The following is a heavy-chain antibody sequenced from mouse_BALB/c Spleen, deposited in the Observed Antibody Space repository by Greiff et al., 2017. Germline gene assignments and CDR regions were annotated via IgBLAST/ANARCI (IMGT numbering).Heavy chain of an antibody. Sequence: EVKVEESGGGLVKPGGSLKLSCAASGFTFSDYYMYWVRQTPEKRLEWVATISDGGSYTYYPDSVKGRFTISRDNAKNNLYLQMSSLKSEDTAMYYCARDYYGSSYWFAYWGQGTLVTVSA. V-gene: IGHV5-4*02. CDR3: ARDYYGSSYWFAY. CDR2: ISDGGSYT. D-gene: IGHD1-1*01. CDR1: GFTFSDYY. J-gene: IGHJ3*01.